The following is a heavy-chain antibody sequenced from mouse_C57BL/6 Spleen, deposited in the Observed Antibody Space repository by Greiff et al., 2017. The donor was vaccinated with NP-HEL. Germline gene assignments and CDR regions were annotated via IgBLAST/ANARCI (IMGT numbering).Heavy chain of an antibody. J-gene: IGHJ2*01. V-gene: IGHV5-4*01. CDR3: ARDRGSPFDY. Sequence: EVKLVESGGGLVKPGGSLKLSCAASGFTFSSYAMSWVRQTPEKSLEWVATISDGGSYTYYPDNVKGRFTISRDNAKNNLYLQMSHLKSEDTAMYYCARDRGSPFDYWGQGTTLPVSS. CDR1: GFTFSSYA. D-gene: IGHD3-3*01. CDR2: ISDGGSYT.